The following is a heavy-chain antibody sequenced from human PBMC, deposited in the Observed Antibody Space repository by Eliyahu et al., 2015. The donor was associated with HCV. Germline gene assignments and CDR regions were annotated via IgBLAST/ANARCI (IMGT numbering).Heavy chain of an antibody. Sequence: QVQLVQSGAEVKKPGASVKVSCKASGYTFTGYYMHWVRQAPGQGLEWMGWINPNSGGTNYAQKFQGRVTMTRDTSISTAYMELSRLRSDDTAVYYCARDSCIAARPSRRFDYWGQGTLVTVSS. CDR2: INPNSGGT. CDR1: GYTFTGYY. V-gene: IGHV1-2*02. CDR3: ARDSCIAARPSRRFDY. D-gene: IGHD6-6*01. J-gene: IGHJ4*02.